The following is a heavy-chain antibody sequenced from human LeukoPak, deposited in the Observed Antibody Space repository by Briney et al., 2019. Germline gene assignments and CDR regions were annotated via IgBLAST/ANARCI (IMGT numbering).Heavy chain of an antibody. D-gene: IGHD3-16*01. J-gene: IGHJ4*02. CDR3: ARDQGGVGY. V-gene: IGHV3-23*01. CDR1: GFTFSSYG. CDR2: ISGSGGST. Sequence: GGSLRLSCAASGFTFSSYGMSWVRQAPGKGLEWVSAISGSGGSTYYADSVKGRFTISRDNSKKTLYLQMNSLRAEDTAVYYCARDQGGVGYWGQGTLVTVSS.